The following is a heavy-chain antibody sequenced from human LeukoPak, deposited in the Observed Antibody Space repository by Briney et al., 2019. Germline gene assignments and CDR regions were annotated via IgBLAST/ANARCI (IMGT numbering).Heavy chain of an antibody. D-gene: IGHD4/OR15-4a*01. CDR3: ARIPNGANFPDWFDP. CDR1: GFTFSNYN. V-gene: IGHV3-21*01. CDR2: IRGKSNNI. J-gene: IGHJ5*02. Sequence: KTGGSLRLSCAASGFTFSNYNMNWVRLAPGKGLEWVSSIRGKSNNIYYADSVKGPFTMSRDNTKNSFYIHMNNLRAEDTAIYYWARIPNGANFPDWFDPWGQGTLVTVSS.